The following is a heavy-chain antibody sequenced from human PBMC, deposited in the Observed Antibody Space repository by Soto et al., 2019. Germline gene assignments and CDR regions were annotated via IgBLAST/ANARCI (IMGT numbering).Heavy chain of an antibody. D-gene: IGHD1-1*01. CDR2: LNGGTGQT. V-gene: IGHV1-3*01. J-gene: IGHJ6*02. CDR3: ARGKGMEENYFYYGLDI. Sequence: VSCPASGYTFSTYGMHWVRQAPGQSLEWMGWLNGGTGQTRYSQRFQDRVIITRDTSASTGYMELSSLRSEDTAVYYCARGKGMEENYFYYGLDIWGQGTTVTVSS. CDR1: GYTFSTYG.